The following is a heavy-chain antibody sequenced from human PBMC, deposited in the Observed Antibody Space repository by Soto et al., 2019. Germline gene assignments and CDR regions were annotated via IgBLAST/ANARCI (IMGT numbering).Heavy chain of an antibody. Sequence: EVQLVESGGGLVQPGGSLRLSCAASGFTFSSYSMNWVRQAPGKGLEWVSYISSSSSTIYYADSVKGRFTISRDNAKNALYMQMTSLRDEDTAVYYCARDRLKYYYDSSGLTGGYGMDVWGQGTTVTVSS. CDR1: GFTFSSYS. CDR3: ARDRLKYYYDSSGLTGGYGMDV. CDR2: ISSSSSTI. J-gene: IGHJ6*02. V-gene: IGHV3-48*02. D-gene: IGHD3-22*01.